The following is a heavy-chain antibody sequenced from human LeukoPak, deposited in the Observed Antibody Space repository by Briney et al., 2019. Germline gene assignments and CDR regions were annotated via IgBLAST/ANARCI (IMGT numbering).Heavy chain of an antibody. Sequence: SETLSLTCAVYGGYFSGYYWSWIRQPPGKGLEWIGEINHSGSTNYNPSLKSRVTISVDTSKNQFSLKLSSVTAADTAVYYCARYLIAPYYYDSSGYYSFDYWGQGTLVTVSS. CDR1: GGYFSGYY. CDR3: ARYLIAPYYYDSSGYYSFDY. J-gene: IGHJ4*02. CDR2: INHSGST. D-gene: IGHD3-22*01. V-gene: IGHV4-34*01.